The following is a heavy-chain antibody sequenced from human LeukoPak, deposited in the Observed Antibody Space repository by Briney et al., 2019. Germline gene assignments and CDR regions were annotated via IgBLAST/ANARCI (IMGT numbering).Heavy chain of an antibody. J-gene: IGHJ3*02. CDR2: IYSGGST. CDR1: GFTVSSNY. D-gene: IGHD3-3*02. Sequence: PGGSLRVTCAASGFTVSSNYMSWVRQAPGKGLAWVSVIYSGGSTYYADSVKGRFTISRDNSKNTLYLQMNSLRAEDTAVYYCAREISRTGAFDIWGQGTMVTVSS. CDR3: AREISRTGAFDI. V-gene: IGHV3-53*05.